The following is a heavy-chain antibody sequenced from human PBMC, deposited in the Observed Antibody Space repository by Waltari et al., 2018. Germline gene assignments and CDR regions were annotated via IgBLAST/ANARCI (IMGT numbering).Heavy chain of an antibody. Sequence: EVQLLESGGGLVQPGGSLRLSCAASGFTFSSYAMSWVRQAPGKGLEWVLVISGMVVSTDDADSVTGRFTISRGGSKNTLYLQMNSLRAEDTAIYYCAKDELDYYDSSGYYGDYWGQGTLVTVSS. D-gene: IGHD3-22*01. CDR1: GFTFSSYA. CDR2: ISGMVVST. V-gene: IGHV3-23*01. J-gene: IGHJ4*02. CDR3: AKDELDYYDSSGYYGDY.